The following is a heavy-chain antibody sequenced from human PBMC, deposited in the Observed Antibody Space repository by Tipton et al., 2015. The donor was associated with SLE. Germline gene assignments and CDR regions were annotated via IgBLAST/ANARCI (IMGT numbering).Heavy chain of an antibody. Sequence: TLSLTCSISGDSISTYHWSWIRQPPGKGLEWIGYIYYSGSTNYNPSLKSRVTISVDTSKNQFSLKLSSVTAADTAVYYCARSAGYGSNWAHFDYWGQGTLVTVSS. V-gene: IGHV4-59*01. CDR2: IYYSGST. CDR1: GDSISTYH. CDR3: ARSAGYGSNWAHFDY. J-gene: IGHJ4*02. D-gene: IGHD6-13*01.